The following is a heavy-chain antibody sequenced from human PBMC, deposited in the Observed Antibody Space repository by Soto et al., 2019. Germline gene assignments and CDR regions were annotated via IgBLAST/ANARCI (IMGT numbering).Heavy chain of an antibody. Sequence: PSETPSFTYTGSGGSIDSCYWTCIREPPGKGLEWIGYVSSTGSTNYNPSLKSRVILSLDTSTSEVSLSLTSVTAADAAVYFCARFSPPRKSYDSNPGWFDPWGQGIMVT. CDR1: GGSIDSCY. J-gene: IGHJ5*02. CDR2: VSSTGST. CDR3: ARFSPPRKSYDSNPGWFDP. V-gene: IGHV4-59*01. D-gene: IGHD3-22*01.